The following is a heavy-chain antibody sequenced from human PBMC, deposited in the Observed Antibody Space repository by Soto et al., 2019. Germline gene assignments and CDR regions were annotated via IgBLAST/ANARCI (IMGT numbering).Heavy chain of an antibody. V-gene: IGHV3-74*01. J-gene: IGHJ5*02. CDR3: TQGWTDVGLDP. CDR2: IKSDGSTT. Sequence: EGQLVESGGDLVQPGGSLRLSCVASGFSLTAYWFHWVRQVPGKGLVWVSRIKSDGSTTSYADSVKGRFTISRDNAKNTIYLQMNSLRVEDTAVYYCTQGWTDVGLDPWGQGTLVTVSS. D-gene: IGHD1-26*01. CDR1: GFSLTAYW.